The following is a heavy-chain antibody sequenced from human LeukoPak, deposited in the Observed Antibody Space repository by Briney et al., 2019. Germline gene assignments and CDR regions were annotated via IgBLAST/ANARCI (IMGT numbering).Heavy chain of an antibody. CDR1: GFTFSSCS. CDR2: ISSSSSYI. D-gene: IGHD3-22*01. CDR3: ARDDYYDSSGLDY. V-gene: IGHV3-21*04. Sequence: GGSLRLSCAASGFTFSSCSMNWVRQAPGKGLEWVSSISSSSSYIYYADSVKGRFTISRDNAKNSLYLQMNSLRAEDTAVYYCARDDYYDSSGLDYWGQGILVTVSS. J-gene: IGHJ4*02.